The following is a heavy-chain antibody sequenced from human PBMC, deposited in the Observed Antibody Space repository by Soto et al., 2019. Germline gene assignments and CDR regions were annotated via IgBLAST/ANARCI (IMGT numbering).Heavy chain of an antibody. CDR3: ARTLLTGTINF. V-gene: IGHV4-31*03. Sequence: QVQLQESGPGLVKPSQTLSLTCTVSADSFTSGDYYWRWIRQHPGRDLEWIGYIYHSGNTYYNPSLKSRVSMSVDTSKSQFSLELSSVTAADTAVYYCARTLLTGTINFWGQGTLVTVSS. J-gene: IGHJ4*02. CDR1: ADSFTSGDYY. CDR2: IYHSGNT. D-gene: IGHD1-7*01.